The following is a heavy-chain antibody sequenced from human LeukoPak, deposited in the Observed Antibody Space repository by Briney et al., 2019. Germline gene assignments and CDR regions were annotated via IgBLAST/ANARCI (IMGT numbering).Heavy chain of an antibody. CDR1: GFTFNTYA. D-gene: IGHD3-22*01. J-gene: IGHJ4*02. CDR3: AKEQHYYDSSGYQ. V-gene: IGHV3-23*01. Sequence: PGGSLRLSCAASGFTFNTYAMSWVRQAPGKGLEWVSAISGSGGSTYYADSVKGRFTISRDNSKNTLYLQMNSLRAEDTAVYYCAKEQHYYDSSGYQWGQGTLVTVSS. CDR2: ISGSGGST.